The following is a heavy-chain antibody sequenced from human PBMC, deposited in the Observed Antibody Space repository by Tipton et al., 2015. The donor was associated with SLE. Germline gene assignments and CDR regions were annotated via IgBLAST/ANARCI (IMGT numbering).Heavy chain of an antibody. D-gene: IGHD3-3*01. Sequence: SLRLSCAASGFTFSDYGMHWVRQAPGKGLECVAFIRYDGSIKDYADSVKGRFTISRDNAKKSLYLQMNSLREEDAGIYYCAKGIGLGIMTFGVDGYFDYWGQGTQATVSS. CDR1: GFTFSDYG. J-gene: IGHJ4*02. V-gene: IGHV3-30*02. CDR2: IRYDGSIK. CDR3: AKGIGLGIMTFGVDGYFDY.